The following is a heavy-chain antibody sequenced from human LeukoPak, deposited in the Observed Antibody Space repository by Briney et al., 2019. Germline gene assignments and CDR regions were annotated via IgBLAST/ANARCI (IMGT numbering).Heavy chain of an antibody. D-gene: IGHD3-22*01. CDR1: GYTFTSYG. Sequence: ASVKVSCKASGYTFTSYGISWVRQAPGQGLEWMGWISIYNGNTNYAQKLQGRVTMTRDMSTSTVYMELSSLRSEDTAVYYCARFTTDNAFDIWGQGTMVTVSS. J-gene: IGHJ3*02. V-gene: IGHV1-18*01. CDR3: ARFTTDNAFDI. CDR2: ISIYNGNT.